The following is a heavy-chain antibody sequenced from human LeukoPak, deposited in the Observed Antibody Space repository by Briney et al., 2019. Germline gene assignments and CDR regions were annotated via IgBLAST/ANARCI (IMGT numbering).Heavy chain of an antibody. V-gene: IGHV4-59*11. D-gene: IGHD5-18*01. Sequence: SETLSLTCTVSGGSMTTHHWNWIRQTPGKGQEWIGYVFDSGRTKENPSLKSRVTLSADTSKNQLSLRLSSVTAADTAVYYCTTIKRGNIFGYFDFWGQGILVTVSS. CDR1: GGSMTTHH. J-gene: IGHJ4*02. CDR2: VFDSGRT. CDR3: TTIKRGNIFGYFDF.